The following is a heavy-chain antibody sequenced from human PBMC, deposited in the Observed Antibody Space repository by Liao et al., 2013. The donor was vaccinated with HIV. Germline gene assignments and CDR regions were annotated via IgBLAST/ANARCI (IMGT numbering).Heavy chain of an antibody. J-gene: IGHJ4*02. Sequence: QVRLQESGPGLVKPSQTLSLTCTVSGGSISSGSYYWSWIRQPPGKGLEWIGYIYYSGSTNYNPSLKSRVTISVDTSKNQFSLKLSSVTAADTAVYYCARGRINGPILTGYHYGFDYWAREPWSPSPQ. CDR3: ARGRINGPILTGYHYGFDY. CDR2: IYYSGST. V-gene: IGHV4-61*01. D-gene: IGHD3-9*01. CDR1: GGSISSGSYY.